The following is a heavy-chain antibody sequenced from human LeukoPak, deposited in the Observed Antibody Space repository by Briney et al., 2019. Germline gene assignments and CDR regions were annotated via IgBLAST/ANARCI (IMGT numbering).Heavy chain of an antibody. CDR2: IYYSGTT. CDR3: ARLEYDSSGYPYFDY. CDR1: GGSISGYY. V-gene: IGHV4-59*01. Sequence: PSETLSLTCTVSGGSISGYYWSWIRQPPGKGLEWIGYIYYSGTTNYNPSLKSRVTISVDTSKNQFSLKLSSVTAADTAVYYCARLEYDSSGYPYFDYWGQGTLSPSPQ. J-gene: IGHJ4*02. D-gene: IGHD3-22*01.